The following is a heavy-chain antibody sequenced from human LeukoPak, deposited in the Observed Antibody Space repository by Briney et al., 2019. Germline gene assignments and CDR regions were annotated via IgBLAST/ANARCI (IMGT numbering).Heavy chain of an antibody. Sequence: GESLKISCKGSGYSFTSYWIGWVRQMPGKGLEWMGIIYPGDSDTRYSPSFQVQVTISADKSISTAYLQWSSLKASDTAMYYCARRVSTLDYDFWSGSMDVWGKGTTVTVSS. J-gene: IGHJ6*03. CDR1: GYSFTSYW. CDR2: IYPGDSDT. CDR3: ARRVSTLDYDFWSGSMDV. D-gene: IGHD3-3*01. V-gene: IGHV5-51*01.